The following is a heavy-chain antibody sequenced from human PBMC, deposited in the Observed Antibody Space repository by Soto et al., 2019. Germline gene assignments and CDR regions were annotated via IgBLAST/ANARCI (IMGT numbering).Heavy chain of an antibody. Sequence: SCPPLVNPTQTLTLTCTYSGFSLTTSGAGVGWIRQPPGKALEWLALISWKDDKRYNPGLESRLTITKDISKIQLILTLTNMDPVDTATYFCAHRYGGNYSRWEFDSWGQGTLVTVSS. CDR2: ISWKDDK. CDR1: GFSLTTSGAG. D-gene: IGHD1-26*01. J-gene: IGHJ4*02. V-gene: IGHV2-5*01. CDR3: AHRYGGNYSRWEFDS.